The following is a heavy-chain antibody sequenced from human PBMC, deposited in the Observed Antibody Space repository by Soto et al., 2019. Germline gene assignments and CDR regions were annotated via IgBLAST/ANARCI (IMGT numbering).Heavy chain of an antibody. CDR1: GFIVSSNY. Sequence: EVQLVESGGGLVQPGGSLRLSCAASGFIVSSNYMTWVRQAPGKGLEWVSVIYSGSTTCYAASVKGRFTISTDNSKNTLYLQMNSLRVEDTAVYYCTRGGVPAAGGPWWYWGQGTLVTVSS. D-gene: IGHD6-13*01. CDR3: TRGGVPAAGGPWWY. V-gene: IGHV3-66*01. J-gene: IGHJ4*02. CDR2: IYSGSTT.